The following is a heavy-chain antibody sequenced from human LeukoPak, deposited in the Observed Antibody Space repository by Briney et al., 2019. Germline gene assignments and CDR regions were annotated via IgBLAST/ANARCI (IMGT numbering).Heavy chain of an antibody. CDR2: ISAYNGNT. CDR1: GYTFTSYG. D-gene: IGHD3-9*01. J-gene: IGHJ4*02. Sequence: PSVKVSCKASGYTFTSYGISWLRQAPGQGLEWMGWISAYNGNTNYAQKLQGRVTMTTDTSTSTAYMELRSLRSDDTAVYYCARDLCDVLRYFDWLLYGPSCDYWGQGTVVTVSS. V-gene: IGHV1-18*01. CDR3: ARDLCDVLRYFDWLLYGPSCDY.